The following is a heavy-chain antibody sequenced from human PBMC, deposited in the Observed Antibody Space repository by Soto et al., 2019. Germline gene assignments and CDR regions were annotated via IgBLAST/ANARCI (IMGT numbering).Heavy chain of an antibody. D-gene: IGHD2-15*01. CDR1: GYTFTGYY. V-gene: IGHV1-2*04. CDR2: INPNSGGT. Sequence: ASVKASCKASGYTFTGYYMHWVRQAPGQGLEWMGWINPNSGGTNYAQKFQGWVTMTRDTSISTAYMELSRLRSDDTAVYYCARARYCSGGSCKSPWFDPWGQGTLVTVS. J-gene: IGHJ5*02. CDR3: ARARYCSGGSCKSPWFDP.